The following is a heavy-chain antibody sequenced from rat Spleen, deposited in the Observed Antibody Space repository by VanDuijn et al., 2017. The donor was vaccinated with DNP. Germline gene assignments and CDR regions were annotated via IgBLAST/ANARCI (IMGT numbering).Heavy chain of an antibody. CDR1: GYSITSSSR. J-gene: IGHJ2*01. V-gene: IGHV3-3*01. CDR3: TKDAFDY. CDR2: INSAGST. Sequence: EVQLQESGPGLLKPSQSLSLTCSVTGYSITSSSRWNWIRRFPGNKLEWMGYINSAGSTNYNPSLKSRISITRDTSKNQFFLQVNSVTTEDTATYYCTKDAFDYWGQGVMVTVSS.